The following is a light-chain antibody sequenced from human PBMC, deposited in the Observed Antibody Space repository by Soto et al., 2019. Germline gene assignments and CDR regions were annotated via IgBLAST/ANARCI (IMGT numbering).Light chain of an antibody. CDR3: QSYDSSTVV. Sequence: NFMLTQPHSVSESPGKTVTISCTRSSGSIASNYVQWYQQRPGSAPTAVISKDNQRPSGVPDRFSGSVDTSSNSASLTISGLKTEDDADYYCQSYDSSTVVFGGGTKLTVL. CDR2: KDN. V-gene: IGLV6-57*04. CDR1: SGSIASNY. J-gene: IGLJ2*01.